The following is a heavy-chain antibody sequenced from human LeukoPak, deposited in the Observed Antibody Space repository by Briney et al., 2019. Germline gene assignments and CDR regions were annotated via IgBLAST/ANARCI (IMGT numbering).Heavy chain of an antibody. D-gene: IGHD6-13*01. CDR3: AKTYSSSWSIFDY. V-gene: IGHV3-30*18. J-gene: IGHJ4*02. Sequence: PGRSLRLSCAASRFTLSSYGMHCVRQAPGKGLEWVAVISYDGSNKYYADSVKGRFTISRDNSKNTLYLQMNSLRAEDTAVYYCAKTYSSSWSIFDYWGQGTLVTVSS. CDR2: ISYDGSNK. CDR1: RFTLSSYG.